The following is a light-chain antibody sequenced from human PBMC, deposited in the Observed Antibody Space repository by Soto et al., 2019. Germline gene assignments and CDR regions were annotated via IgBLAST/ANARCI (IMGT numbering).Light chain of an antibody. Sequence: ENVLTQSPDTLSLSPGETATLSCRASQTINNNYLAWYQQKPGQAPKLLIYGPSTRATGIPDRFSGSGSGTDFTLTISRLEPEDFAVYYCQQFGGSPPVTFGGGTLVEIK. CDR1: QTINNNY. V-gene: IGKV3-20*01. CDR2: GPS. J-gene: IGKJ4*01. CDR3: QQFGGSPPVT.